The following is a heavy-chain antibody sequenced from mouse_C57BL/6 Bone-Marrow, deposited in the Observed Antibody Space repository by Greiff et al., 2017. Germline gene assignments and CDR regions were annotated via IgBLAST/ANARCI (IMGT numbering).Heavy chain of an antibody. CDR1: GFSLTSYG. V-gene: IGHV2-2*01. CDR3: HETAQAPYYGRDY. CDR2: IWSGGST. J-gene: IGHJ4*01. D-gene: IGHD3-2*02. Sequence: VQLVESGPGLVQPSQCLSITCTVSGFSLTSYGVHWVRQSPGKGLEWLGVIWSGGSTDYNAAFISRLSISKDNSKSQVFFKMNSLQADDTTIYYGHETAQAPYYGRDYWGQGTSVTVSS.